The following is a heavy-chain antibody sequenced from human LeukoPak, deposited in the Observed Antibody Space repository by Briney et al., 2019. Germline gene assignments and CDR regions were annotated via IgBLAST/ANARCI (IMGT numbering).Heavy chain of an antibody. Sequence: GGSLRLSCAASGFTFSSYDMHWVRRATGNGLECVSAIGTAGDPYYPGSVKGRFTISRENAKNSLYLQMNSLRAGDTAVYYCARRNRVYGSGSDYGMDVWGKGTTVTVSS. CDR2: IGTAGDP. V-gene: IGHV3-13*05. CDR1: GFTFSSYD. J-gene: IGHJ6*04. CDR3: ARRNRVYGSGSDYGMDV. D-gene: IGHD3-10*01.